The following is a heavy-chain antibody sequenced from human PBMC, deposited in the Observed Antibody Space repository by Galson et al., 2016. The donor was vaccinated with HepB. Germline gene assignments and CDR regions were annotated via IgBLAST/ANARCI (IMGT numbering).Heavy chain of an antibody. Sequence: SVKVSCKASGYTFTRYYIHWVRQAPGQGLEWMGKITPTEGATSYALKFQGRLTMTTDTSTSTVYMELSSLRSEDTAVYYCARGGYNSGGYWGQGPLVTVSS. CDR3: ARGGYNSGGY. CDR1: GYTFTRYY. D-gene: IGHD6-19*01. J-gene: IGHJ4*02. CDR2: ITPTEGAT. V-gene: IGHV1-46*01.